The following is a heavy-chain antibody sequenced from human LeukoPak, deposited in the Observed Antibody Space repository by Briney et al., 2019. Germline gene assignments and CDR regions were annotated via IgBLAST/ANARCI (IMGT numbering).Heavy chain of an antibody. Sequence: SETLSLTCAVSGGSISSSNWWSWVRQPPGKGLEWIGEIYHSGSTNYNPSLKSRVTISVDTSKNQFSLKLSSVTAADTAVYYCARDIFPGYYDRPEFSWGQGTLVTVSS. CDR1: GGSISSSNW. CDR2: IYHSGST. V-gene: IGHV4-4*02. CDR3: ARDIFPGYYDRPEFS. D-gene: IGHD3-22*01. J-gene: IGHJ5*02.